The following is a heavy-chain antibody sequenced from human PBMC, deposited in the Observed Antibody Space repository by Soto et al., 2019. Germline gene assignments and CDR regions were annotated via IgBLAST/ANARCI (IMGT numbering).Heavy chain of an antibody. CDR1: GFTFSDYG. D-gene: IGHD3-10*01. CDR2: ISYDGSKK. V-gene: IGHV3-30*03. CDR3: AIPVTLVRGVTLDY. Sequence: GGSLRLSCAASGFTFSDYGMHWVRQAPGKGLEWVAVISYDGSKKFYADALKGRFTVSRDNSKNTLYLHMNSLRAEDSAVYYCAIPVTLVRGVTLDYWGQGTLVTVSS. J-gene: IGHJ4*02.